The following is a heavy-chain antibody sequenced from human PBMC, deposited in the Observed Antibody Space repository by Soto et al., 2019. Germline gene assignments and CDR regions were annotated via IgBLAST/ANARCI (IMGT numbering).Heavy chain of an antibody. J-gene: IGHJ5*02. CDR2: IYYSGST. CDR3: ARGSLEWLIPFDP. Sequence: PSETLSLTCTVSGGSISSYYWSWIRQPPGKGLEWIGYIYYSGSTNYNPSLKSRVTISVDTSKNQFSLKLSSVTAADTAVYYCARGSLEWLIPFDPWGQGTLVTVSS. V-gene: IGHV4-59*01. CDR1: GGSISSYY. D-gene: IGHD3-3*01.